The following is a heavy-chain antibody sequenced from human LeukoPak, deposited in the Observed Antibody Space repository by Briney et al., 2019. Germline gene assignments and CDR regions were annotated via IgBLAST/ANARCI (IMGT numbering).Heavy chain of an antibody. CDR2: ISSSSSIR. Sequence: PGGSLRLSCAASGFTFSSYSMNWVRQAPGKGLEWVLYISSSSSIRYYADSVKGRFTISRDNAKNSLYLQMNSLRAEDTAVYYCARGGHYDSVWGRYPQKDGFDYWGQGTLVIVSS. V-gene: IGHV3-48*01. D-gene: IGHD3-16*02. J-gene: IGHJ4*02. CDR3: ARGGHYDSVWGRYPQKDGFDY. CDR1: GFTFSSYS.